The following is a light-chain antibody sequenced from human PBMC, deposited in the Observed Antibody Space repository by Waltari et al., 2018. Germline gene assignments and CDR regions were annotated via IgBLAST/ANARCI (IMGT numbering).Light chain of an antibody. J-gene: IGLJ3*02. V-gene: IGLV2-14*03. CDR2: CVS. CDR1: NSDIGGYNY. Sequence: QSALTQPASLSGSPRQSITISCTGTNSDIGGYNYVSWYQHHSGKAPKLMIFCVSDRPSGVSNRFSGSKSGNTASLTISELQADDEADYYCSSFTSSATWVFGGGTKLTVL. CDR3: SSFTSSATWV.